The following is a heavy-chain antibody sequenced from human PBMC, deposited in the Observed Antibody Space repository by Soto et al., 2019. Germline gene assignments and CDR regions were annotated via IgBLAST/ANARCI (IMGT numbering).Heavy chain of an antibody. CDR1: GFTFSSYA. V-gene: IGHV3-30-3*01. Sequence: QVQLVESGGGVVQPGRSLRLSCAASGFTFSSYAMHWVRQAPGKGLEWVAVISYDGSNKYYADSVKGRFTISRDNSKNTLNLKMTSLRAEDPAVYYCGAGAGTGGGGQGTLVTVSS. D-gene: IGHD6-19*01. CDR2: ISYDGSNK. CDR3: GAGAGTGG. J-gene: IGHJ4*02.